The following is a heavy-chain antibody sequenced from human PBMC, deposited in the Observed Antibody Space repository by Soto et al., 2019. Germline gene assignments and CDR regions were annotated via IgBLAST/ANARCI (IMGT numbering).Heavy chain of an antibody. D-gene: IGHD6-19*01. J-gene: IGHJ4*01. CDR3: AKSVADDFDY. V-gene: IGHV4-4*02. CDR2: VYHRGST. Sequence: SETLSLTCAVSSGSISSNTWWSWVRQPPGRGLEWIGDVYHRGSTNYNPSLKSRITISVDGSKNQFSLELSSVTAADTAVYYCAKSVADDFDYWGQGTLVTVSS. CDR1: SGSISSNTW.